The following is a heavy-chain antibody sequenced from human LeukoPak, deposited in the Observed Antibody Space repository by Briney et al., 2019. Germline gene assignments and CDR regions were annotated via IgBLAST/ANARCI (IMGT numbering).Heavy chain of an antibody. CDR3: ARDETNGGNDY. V-gene: IGHV3-48*01. J-gene: IGHJ4*02. CDR2: ISSSGTI. Sequence: QPGGSLRLSCAASGFTFSTYSMNWVRQAPGKGLEWVSYISSSGTIYYADSVKGRFTISSDNAKNSLYLQMNSLRAEDTAVYYCARDETNGGNDYWGQGTLVTVSS. CDR1: GFTFSTYS. D-gene: IGHD2-8*01.